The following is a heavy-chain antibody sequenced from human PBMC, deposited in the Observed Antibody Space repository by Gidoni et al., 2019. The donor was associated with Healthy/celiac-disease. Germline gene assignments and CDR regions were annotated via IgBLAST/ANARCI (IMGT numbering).Heavy chain of an antibody. Sequence: QLQLQESGPGLVKPSETLSLPCTVSGGPISSSSYYWCWIRQPPGKGLEWIGSIYYSGSTYYNPSLKSRVTISVDTSKNQFSLKLSSVTAADTAVYYCARYSSSWYYFDYWGQGTLVTVSS. CDR1: GGPISSSSYY. CDR2: IYYSGST. D-gene: IGHD6-13*01. CDR3: ARYSSSWYYFDY. V-gene: IGHV4-39*01. J-gene: IGHJ4*02.